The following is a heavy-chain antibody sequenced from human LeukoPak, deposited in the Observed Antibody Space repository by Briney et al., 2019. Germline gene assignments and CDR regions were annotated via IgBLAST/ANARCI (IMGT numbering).Heavy chain of an antibody. CDR3: ARYRSGHCHDY. J-gene: IGHJ4*02. D-gene: IGHD2-21*01. CDR1: GFTFSSYS. CDR2: ISDTSSTI. V-gene: IGHV3-48*04. Sequence: GGSLRLSCAASGFTFSSYSMNWVRQAPGKGLEWISHISDTSSTIYYADSVKGRFTISRDNAKNSLYLQMNSLRAEDTAVYYCARYRSGHCHDYWGQGTLVTVSS.